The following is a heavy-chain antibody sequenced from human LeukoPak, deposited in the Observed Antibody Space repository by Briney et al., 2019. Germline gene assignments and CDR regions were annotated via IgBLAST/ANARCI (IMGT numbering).Heavy chain of an antibody. Sequence: GGSLRLSCATSGFTFSGSAIHWVRQASGKGLEWVGRIRSQSNNYATAYAASVQGRFTISRDDSENTAYLQMNSLRAEDTAVYYCVGHSDYWGQGTLVTVSS. CDR3: VGHSDY. V-gene: IGHV3-73*01. D-gene: IGHD1-26*01. CDR1: GFTFSGSA. J-gene: IGHJ4*02. CDR2: IRSQSNNYAT.